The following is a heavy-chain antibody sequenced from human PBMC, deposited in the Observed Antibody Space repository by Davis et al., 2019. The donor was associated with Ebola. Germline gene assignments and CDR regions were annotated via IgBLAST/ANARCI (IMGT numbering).Heavy chain of an antibody. D-gene: IGHD2-15*01. CDR1: GYSFTSYW. J-gene: IGHJ4*02. CDR2: IYPGDSDT. CDR3: ARGFVVVVAATRVLDY. V-gene: IGHV5-51*01. Sequence: GESLKISCKGSGYSFTSYWIGWVRQMPGKGLEWMGIIYPGDSDTRYSPSFQGQVTISADKSISTAYLQWSSLKASDTAMYYCARGFVVVVAATRVLDYWGQGTLVTVSS.